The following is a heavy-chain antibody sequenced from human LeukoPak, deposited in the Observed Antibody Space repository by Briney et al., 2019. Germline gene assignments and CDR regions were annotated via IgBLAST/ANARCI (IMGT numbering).Heavy chain of an antibody. D-gene: IGHD3-9*01. CDR1: GYTFTSYG. CDR3: ARDLSHDYGDY. V-gene: IGHV1-18*01. Sequence: ASVKVSCKASGYTFTSYGISWVRQAPGQGLEWMGWISAYNGNTNYAQKLQGRVTMTRDTSTSTVYMELSSLRSEDTAVYYCARDLSHDYGDYWGQGTLVTVSS. CDR2: ISAYNGNT. J-gene: IGHJ4*02.